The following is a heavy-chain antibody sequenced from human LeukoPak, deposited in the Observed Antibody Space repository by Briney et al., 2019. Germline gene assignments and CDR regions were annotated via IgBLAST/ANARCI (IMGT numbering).Heavy chain of an antibody. Sequence: ASVKVSCKASGYTFTSYDINWVRQAAGQGLGWMGWMNPNSGNTGYAQKFQGRVTMTRNTSISTAYMELSSLRSEDTAVYYCARACGGDCYYSDDAFDIWGQGTMVTVSS. CDR1: GYTFTSYD. CDR3: ARACGGDCYYSDDAFDI. J-gene: IGHJ3*02. CDR2: MNPNSGNT. D-gene: IGHD2-21*02. V-gene: IGHV1-8*01.